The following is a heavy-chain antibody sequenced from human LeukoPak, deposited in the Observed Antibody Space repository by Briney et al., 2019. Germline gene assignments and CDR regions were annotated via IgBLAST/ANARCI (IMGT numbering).Heavy chain of an antibody. CDR3: AKDSDWANRFDP. D-gene: IGHD3-9*01. V-gene: IGHV3-48*01. CDR1: GFTFSSYH. J-gene: IGHJ5*02. Sequence: GGSLRLSCEASGFTFSSYHMNWVRQAPGKGLEWVSHISSGSSSIRYADSVKGRFTISRDDANNLLYMQMNSLRAEDTAVYYCAKDSDWANRFDPWGQGTLVTVSS. CDR2: ISSGSSSI.